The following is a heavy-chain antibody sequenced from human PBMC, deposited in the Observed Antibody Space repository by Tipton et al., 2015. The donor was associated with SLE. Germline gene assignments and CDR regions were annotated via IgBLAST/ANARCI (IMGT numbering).Heavy chain of an antibody. CDR3: ARGLRRFSGSYQGGYYFDY. D-gene: IGHD1-26*01. CDR1: GYIFTDYY. Sequence: QLVQSGAEVKKPGASVKVSCKASGYIFTDYYMHWVRQAPGQGPEWMGWINPNSGGTNYAQKFQGRVTMIRDTSISTAYLELNRLRSDDTAVYYCARGLRRFSGSYQGGYYFDYWGQGTLVTVSS. J-gene: IGHJ4*02. CDR2: INPNSGGT. V-gene: IGHV1-2*02.